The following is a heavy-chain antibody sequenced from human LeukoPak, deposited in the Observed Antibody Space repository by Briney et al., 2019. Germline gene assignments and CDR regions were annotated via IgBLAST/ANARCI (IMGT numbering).Heavy chain of an antibody. J-gene: IGHJ5*02. Sequence: PSETLSLTCTVSGGSISSGDYYWSWIRQPPGKGLEWIGYIYYSGSTYYNPSLKSRVTISVDTSKNQFSLKLSSVTAADTAVYYCARAYLGDTAMGNYWFDPWGQGTLVTVSS. CDR1: GGSISSGDYY. CDR3: ARAYLGDTAMGNYWFDP. D-gene: IGHD5-18*01. V-gene: IGHV4-30-4*01. CDR2: IYYSGST.